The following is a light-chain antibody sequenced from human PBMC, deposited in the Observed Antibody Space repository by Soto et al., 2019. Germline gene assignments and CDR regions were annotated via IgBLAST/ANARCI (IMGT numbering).Light chain of an antibody. Sequence: EIVMTQSPDTLSVSPGERATLSCRASQSLSSNLAWFQQKPGQAPRLLIYGASTRATGIPARFSGSGSETDFTLTISRLEPEDFALYYCQQYNEWPPWTFGQGTKVDIK. J-gene: IGKJ1*01. V-gene: IGKV3-15*01. CDR2: GAS. CDR3: QQYNEWPPWT. CDR1: QSLSSN.